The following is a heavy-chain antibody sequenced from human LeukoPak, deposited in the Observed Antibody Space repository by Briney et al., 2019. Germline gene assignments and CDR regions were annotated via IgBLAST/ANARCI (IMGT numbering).Heavy chain of an antibody. V-gene: IGHV4-39*07. CDR3: AGALVVAAPYYYYYMDV. CDR2: IYYSGST. J-gene: IGHJ6*03. Sequence: SETLSLTCTVSGGSISSSSYYWGWIRQPPGKGLEWIGSIYYSGSTYYNPSLKSRVTISVDTSKNQCSLKLSSVTAADTAVYYCAGALVVAAPYYYYYMDVWGKGTTVTVSS. CDR1: GGSISSSSYY. D-gene: IGHD2-15*01.